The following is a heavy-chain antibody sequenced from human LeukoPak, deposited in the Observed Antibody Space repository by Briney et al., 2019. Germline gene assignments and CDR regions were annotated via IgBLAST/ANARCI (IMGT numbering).Heavy chain of an antibody. CDR1: GGTFSSYA. CDR3: AGDRSGVGATPFDY. CDR2: IIPIFGTA. J-gene: IGHJ4*02. V-gene: IGHV1-69*01. Sequence: SVKVSCKASGGTFSSYAISWVRQAPGQGLEWMGGIIPIFGTANYAQKFQGRVTITADESTSTAYMELSSLRSEDTAVYYCAGDRSGVGATPFDYWGQGTLVTVSS. D-gene: IGHD1-26*01.